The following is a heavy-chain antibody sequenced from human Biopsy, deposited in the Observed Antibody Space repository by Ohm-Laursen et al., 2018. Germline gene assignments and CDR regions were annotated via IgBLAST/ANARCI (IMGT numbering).Heavy chain of an antibody. CDR2: IYYTGST. Sequence: SETLSPTCTVSGGSISSYYWSWIRQPPGKGLEWIGYIYYTGSTNYNPSLKSRVTISVDTSMNHLSLRLPSVTAADTAVYYCARHAPSYSGSYWRYFDLWGRGTLVTVSS. V-gene: IGHV4-59*08. D-gene: IGHD1-26*01. J-gene: IGHJ2*01. CDR1: GGSISSYY. CDR3: ARHAPSYSGSYWRYFDL.